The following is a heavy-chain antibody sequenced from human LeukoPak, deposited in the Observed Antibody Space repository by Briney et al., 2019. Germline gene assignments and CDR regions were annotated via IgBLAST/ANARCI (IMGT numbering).Heavy chain of an antibody. V-gene: IGHV1-69*01. J-gene: IGHJ3*02. CDR2: IIPIFGTA. Sequence: GASVPVSCKASGGTFIRYAISWVRQAPGQGLEGMGGIIPIFGTANLVQKSQGRVTITADESTSTAYMELSSLRSEDKAVYYCALQLPHAFDIWGQGTMVTVPS. CDR1: GGTFIRYA. CDR3: ALQLPHAFDI. D-gene: IGHD2-2*01.